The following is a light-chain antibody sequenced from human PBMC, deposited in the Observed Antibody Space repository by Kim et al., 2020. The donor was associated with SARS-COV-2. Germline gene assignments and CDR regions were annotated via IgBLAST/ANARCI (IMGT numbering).Light chain of an antibody. V-gene: IGLV1-47*01. CDR1: SSNIGSNY. CDR2: RNN. J-gene: IGLJ3*02. Sequence: QRVTISCSGSSSNIGSNYVYWYQQLPGTAPKLLIYRNNQRPSGVPDRFSGSKSGTSASLAISGLRSEDEADYYCAAWDDSLSGSWVFGGGTQLT. CDR3: AAWDDSLSGSWV.